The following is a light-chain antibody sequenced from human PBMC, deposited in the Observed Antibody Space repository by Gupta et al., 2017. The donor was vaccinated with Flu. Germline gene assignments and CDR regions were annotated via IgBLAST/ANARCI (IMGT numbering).Light chain of an antibody. J-gene: IGKJ1*01. CDR2: RAS. CDR3: QQYHAYWT. V-gene: IGKV1-5*03. CDR1: QSISNW. Sequence: DIQMTQSPSTLSASVGDRVTLTCRASQSISNWLAWFQQRPGKAPKLLIYRASTLESGVPSRFSGSGSGTEFTLTISSLQPDDFATYYCQQYHAYWTFGQGTKVEIK.